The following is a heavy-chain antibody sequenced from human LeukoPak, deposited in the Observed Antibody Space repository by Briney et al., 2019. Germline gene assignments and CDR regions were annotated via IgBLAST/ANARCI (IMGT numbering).Heavy chain of an antibody. CDR2: IYYSGST. Sequence: SETLSLTCTVSGGSISSYYWSWIRQPPGKGLEWIGCIYYSGSTNYNPSLKSRVTISVDTSKNQFSLKLSSVTAADTAVYYCARDGRDGYNYPNYYYYGMDVWGQGTTVTVSS. CDR3: ARDGRDGYNYPNYYYYGMDV. V-gene: IGHV4-59*01. CDR1: GGSISSYY. D-gene: IGHD5-24*01. J-gene: IGHJ6*02.